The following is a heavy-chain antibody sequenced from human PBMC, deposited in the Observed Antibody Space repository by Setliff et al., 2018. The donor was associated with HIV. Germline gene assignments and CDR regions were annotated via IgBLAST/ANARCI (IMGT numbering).Heavy chain of an antibody. CDR1: GGTFSSYA. V-gene: IGHV1-69*13. D-gene: IGHD3-10*01. J-gene: IGHJ6*03. CDR2: IIPIFGTT. CDR3: ARSGGGVGGVIIPGSYYYYMDV. Sequence: GASVKVSCKASGGTFSSYAISWVRQAPGQGLEWMGGIIPIFGTTNYAQKFQGRVTITADESTSTAYLELRSLRSEDTAVYYCARSGGGVGGVIIPGSYYYYMDVWGRGTTVTVS.